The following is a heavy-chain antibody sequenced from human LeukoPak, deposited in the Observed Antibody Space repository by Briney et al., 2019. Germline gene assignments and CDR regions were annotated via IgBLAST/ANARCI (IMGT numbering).Heavy chain of an antibody. Sequence: GGSLRLSCAASGFTFSSYAMHWVRRAPGKGLEWVAVISYDGSNKYYADSVKGRFTISRDNSKNTLCLQMSSLRAEDTAVYYCARDFRVAGPEFFQHWGQGTLVTVSS. V-gene: IGHV3-30*04. CDR3: ARDFRVAGPEFFQH. CDR2: ISYDGSNK. D-gene: IGHD6-19*01. J-gene: IGHJ1*01. CDR1: GFTFSSYA.